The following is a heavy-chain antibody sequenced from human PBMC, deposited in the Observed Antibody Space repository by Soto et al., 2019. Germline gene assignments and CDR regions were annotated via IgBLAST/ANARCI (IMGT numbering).Heavy chain of an antibody. Sequence: QVHLVQSGAEVKKPGSSVKVSCTASGGTFGSYTVTWVRQAPGQGLEWMGAIIPMFGTASYAQKFQGRVTLTADKSTTTAHMELRSLSSDDTAVYFCARQRAMPPHFYSGMDVWGQGTTVTVSS. J-gene: IGHJ6*02. CDR2: IIPMFGTA. CDR3: ARQRAMPPHFYSGMDV. D-gene: IGHD2-2*01. CDR1: GGTFGSYT. V-gene: IGHV1-69*06.